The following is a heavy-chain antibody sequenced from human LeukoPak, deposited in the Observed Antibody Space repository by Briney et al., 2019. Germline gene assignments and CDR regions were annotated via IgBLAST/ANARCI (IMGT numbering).Heavy chain of an antibody. J-gene: IGHJ4*02. D-gene: IGHD1-1*01. V-gene: IGHV4-34*01. CDR3: ARVNRNDAGLDY. CDR2: INHSGST. CDR1: GGSFSGYY. Sequence: KASETLSLTCAVYGGSFSGYYWSWIRQPPGKGLEWIGEINHSGSTNYNPSLKSRVTISVDTSKNQFSLKLSSVTAADTAVYYCARVNRNDAGLDYWGQGTLVTVSS.